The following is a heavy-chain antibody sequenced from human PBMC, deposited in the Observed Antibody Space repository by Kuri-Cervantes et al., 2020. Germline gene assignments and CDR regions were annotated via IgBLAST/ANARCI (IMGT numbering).Heavy chain of an antibody. V-gene: IGHV4-34*01. CDR1: SGSISSYY. CDR3: ARRNQVYSSGWYGSASSSMDV. Sequence: SETLSLTCTVSSGSISSYYWSWIRQPPGKGLEWSGEINHSGSTNYNPSLRSRVTISVDTSKNQFSLKLSSVTATDTAVYYCARRNQVYSSGWYGSASSSMDVWGQGTTVTVSS. J-gene: IGHJ6*02. CDR2: INHSGST. D-gene: IGHD6-19*01.